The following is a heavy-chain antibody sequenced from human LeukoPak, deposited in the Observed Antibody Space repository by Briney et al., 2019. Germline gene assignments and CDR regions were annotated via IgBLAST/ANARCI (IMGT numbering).Heavy chain of an antibody. CDR1: GYSFPNYW. J-gene: IGHJ4*02. CDR3: ARRKGDGYNSPFDY. D-gene: IGHD5-24*01. V-gene: IGHV5-51*01. CDR2: IYPADSDT. Sequence: GESLKISCKGSGYSFPNYWIGWVRQMPGKGLEWMGIIYPADSDTRYSPSFQGQATISADKSINTAYLQWTSLKASDTAMYYCARRKGDGYNSPFDYWGQGTLVTVSS.